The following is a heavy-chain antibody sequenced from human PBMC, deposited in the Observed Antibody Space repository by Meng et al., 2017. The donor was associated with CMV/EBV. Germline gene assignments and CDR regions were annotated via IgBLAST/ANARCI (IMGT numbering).Heavy chain of an antibody. Sequence: SETLSLTCTVSGGSISSYYWSWIRQPPGKGLEWIGYIYYSGSTNYNPSLKSRVTISVDTSKNQFSLKLSPVTAADTAVYYCARAAGSSSGWYGDDYWGQGTLVTVSS. CDR2: IYYSGST. CDR3: ARAAGSSSGWYGDDY. CDR1: GGSISSYY. V-gene: IGHV4-59*01. J-gene: IGHJ4*02. D-gene: IGHD6-19*01.